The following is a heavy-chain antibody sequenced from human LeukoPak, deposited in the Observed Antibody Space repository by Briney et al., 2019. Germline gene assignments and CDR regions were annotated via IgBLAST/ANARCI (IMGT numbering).Heavy chain of an antibody. V-gene: IGHV1-69*13. Sequence: GASVKVSCKASGGTFSSYAISWVRQAPGQGLEWMGGIIPIFGTAKYAQKFQGRVTITADESTSTAYMELSSLRSEDTAVYYCARDIVGATRGHFDYWGQGTLVTASA. D-gene: IGHD1-26*01. CDR3: ARDIVGATRGHFDY. CDR1: GGTFSSYA. CDR2: IIPIFGTA. J-gene: IGHJ4*02.